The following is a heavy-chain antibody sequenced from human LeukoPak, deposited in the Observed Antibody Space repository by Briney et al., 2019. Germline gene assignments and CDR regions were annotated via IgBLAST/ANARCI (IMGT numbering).Heavy chain of an antibody. CDR3: ARDVRGYSYGQFDY. V-gene: IGHV1-18*01. Sequence: ASVKVSCKASGYTFTSYGISWVRQAPGQGLEWMGWISAYNGNTNYAQKLQGRVTMTTDTSTSTAYMELRSLRSDDTAVYYCARDVRGYSYGQFDYWGQGTLVTVSP. CDR1: GYTFTSYG. J-gene: IGHJ4*02. CDR2: ISAYNGNT. D-gene: IGHD5-18*01.